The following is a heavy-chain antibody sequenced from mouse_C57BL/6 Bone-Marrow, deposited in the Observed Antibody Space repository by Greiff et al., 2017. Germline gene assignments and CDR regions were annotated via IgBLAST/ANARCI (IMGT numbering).Heavy chain of an antibody. V-gene: IGHV1-5*01. J-gene: IGHJ2*01. CDR1: GYTFTSYW. D-gene: IGHD1-1*01. CDR3: GYGSSHVYFDY. CDR2: IYPGNSDT. Sequence: EVQLQESGTVLARPGASVKMSCKTSGYTFTSYWMHWVKQRPGQGLEWIGAIYPGNSDTSYNQKFKGKAKLTAVTSASTAYMELSSLTNEDSAVYYCGYGSSHVYFDYWGQGTTLTVSS.